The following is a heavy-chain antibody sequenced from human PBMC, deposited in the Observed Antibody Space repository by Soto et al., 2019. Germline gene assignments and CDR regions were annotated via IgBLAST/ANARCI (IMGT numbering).Heavy chain of an antibody. CDR1: GGTFSSYA. D-gene: IGHD3-22*01. CDR3: ARSGYYHISGYHH. V-gene: IGHV1-69*13. J-gene: IGHJ5*02. Sequence: SVKVSCKASGGTFSSYAISGVRQAPGQELEWMGGIIPIFGTANYAQKFQGRVTITADESTSTAYMELSSLRSEDTAVYYCARSGYYHISGYHHWGQGPLVTVSS. CDR2: IIPIFGTA.